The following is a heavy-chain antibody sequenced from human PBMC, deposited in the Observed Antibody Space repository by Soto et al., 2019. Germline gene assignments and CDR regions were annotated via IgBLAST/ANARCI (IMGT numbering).Heavy chain of an antibody. CDR2: IDPSDSYT. Sequence: GESLKLSCKGSGYSFTIYWISWVRQMPGKGLEWMGRIDPSDSYTNHSPSFQGHVTISADKSISTAYLQWSSLKASDTAMYYCARHLYSGYCSSTSCYAPGGMDVWGQGTTVTVSS. CDR1: GYSFTIYW. D-gene: IGHD2-2*01. CDR3: ARHLYSGYCSSTSCYAPGGMDV. V-gene: IGHV5-10-1*01. J-gene: IGHJ6*02.